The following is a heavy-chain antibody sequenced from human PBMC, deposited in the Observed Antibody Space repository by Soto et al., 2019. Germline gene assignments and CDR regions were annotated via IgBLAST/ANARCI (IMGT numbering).Heavy chain of an antibody. CDR3: ARKRVAATPDFDY. D-gene: IGHD2-15*01. CDR2: INHSGST. Sequence: SETLSLTCAVYGGSFSGYYWSWIRQPPGKGLEWIGEINHSGSTNYNPSLKSRVTISVDTSKNQFSLKLSSVTAADTAVYYCARKRVAATPDFDYWGQGTLVTVSS. J-gene: IGHJ4*02. CDR1: GGSFSGYY. V-gene: IGHV4-34*01.